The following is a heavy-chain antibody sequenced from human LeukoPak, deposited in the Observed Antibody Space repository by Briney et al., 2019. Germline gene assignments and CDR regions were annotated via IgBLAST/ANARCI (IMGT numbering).Heavy chain of an antibody. CDR3: AKEVMLPASYAFDI. CDR1: GFTFSSYA. CDR2: ISGSGGST. Sequence: GGSLRLSCAASGFTFSSYAMSWVRQAPGKGLEWVSAISGSGGSTYYADSVKGRFTIHRDNFKNAVYLQMNSLRAEDTAVYYCAKEVMLPASYAFDIWGQGTMVTVSS. D-gene: IGHD1-14*01. J-gene: IGHJ3*02. V-gene: IGHV3-23*01.